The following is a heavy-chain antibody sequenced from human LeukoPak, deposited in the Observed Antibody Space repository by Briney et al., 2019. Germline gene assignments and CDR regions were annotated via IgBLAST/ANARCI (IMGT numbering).Heavy chain of an antibody. CDR1: GYTFTSYG. V-gene: IGHV1-18*01. J-gene: IGHJ4*02. D-gene: IGHD6-13*01. Sequence: ASVKVSCKASGYTFTSYGISWVRQAPGQGLEWMGWISAYNGNTNYAQKLQGRVTMTTDTSTSTAYMELRSLRFEDTGIYYCARGTSTSWREGLDFWGQGTPVTVSS. CDR3: ARGTSTSWREGLDF. CDR2: ISAYNGNT.